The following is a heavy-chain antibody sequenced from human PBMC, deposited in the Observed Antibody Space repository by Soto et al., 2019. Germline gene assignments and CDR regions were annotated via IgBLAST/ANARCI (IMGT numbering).Heavy chain of an antibody. CDR1: GLSFSTSAVG. V-gene: IGHV2-5*01. CDR3: AHSHGYYDFWSGYYNCFDP. D-gene: IGHD3-3*01. Sequence: SVPTLVNPTHTLTVTCTFSGLSFSTSAVGFGWISQPPGKALEWLALIYWNDDKRYSPSLKSRLTITKDTSKNQVVLTMTNMDPVDTATYYCAHSHGYYDFWSGYYNCFDPGGQGTPVT. CDR2: IYWNDDK. J-gene: IGHJ5*02.